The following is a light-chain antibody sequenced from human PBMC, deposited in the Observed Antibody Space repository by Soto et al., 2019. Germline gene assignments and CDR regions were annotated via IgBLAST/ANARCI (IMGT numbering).Light chain of an antibody. J-gene: IGKJ3*01. CDR3: QQRSNWPPT. CDR2: AAS. V-gene: IGKV1-39*01. CDR1: QSISRY. Sequence: DIQMTQSPSSLSASVGDRVTITCRASQSISRYLNWYQQKPGKAPKLLIYAASSLQSGVPSRFSGSGSGTDFTLTISSLQVEDFAVYYCQQRSNWPPTFGPGTKVDIK.